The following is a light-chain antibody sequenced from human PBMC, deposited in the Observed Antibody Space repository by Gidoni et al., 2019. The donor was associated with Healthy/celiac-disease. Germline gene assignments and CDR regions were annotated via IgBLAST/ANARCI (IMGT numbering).Light chain of an antibody. CDR1: SSNIGSNY. CDR3: AAWDDSLSAFYV. V-gene: IGLV1-47*01. Sequence: QSVLTQPPSASGTPGQRVTISCSGSSSNIGSNYVYWYQQLPGTAPKLLIYRNNQRPSGVPDRFSGSKAGTSASLAISGLRSEDEAEYYCAAWDDSLSAFYVFGTGTKVTVL. J-gene: IGLJ1*01. CDR2: RNN.